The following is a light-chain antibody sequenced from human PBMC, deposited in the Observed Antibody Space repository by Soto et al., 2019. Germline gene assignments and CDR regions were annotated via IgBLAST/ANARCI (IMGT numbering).Light chain of an antibody. CDR2: AAS. J-gene: IGKJ2*01. CDR1: QSIRRY. Sequence: DIQMTQSPSSLSASVGDSVPITCRASQSIRRYLNWYQLKLGKAPKLLIYAASGLQRGVPSRFSGSGSVTDFTLAISRPLPEDFATCCGQESNSTPMYTFGQGTKLEIK. V-gene: IGKV1-39*01. CDR3: QESNSTPMYT.